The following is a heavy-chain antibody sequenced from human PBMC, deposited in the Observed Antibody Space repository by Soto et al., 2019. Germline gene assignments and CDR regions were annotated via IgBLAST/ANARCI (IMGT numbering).Heavy chain of an antibody. CDR1: GGSISSGSFS. Sequence: LQLQESGSGLVKPSQTLSLTCAVSGGSISSGSFSWSWIRQPPGKGLESIGYIYHSGSTYYNPSLKSRVTISVDRSKNQFSLKLSSVTAADTAVYYCAGGIAARPLGYWGQGTLVTVSS. CDR3: AGGIAARPLGY. D-gene: IGHD6-6*01. J-gene: IGHJ4*02. V-gene: IGHV4-30-2*01. CDR2: IYHSGST.